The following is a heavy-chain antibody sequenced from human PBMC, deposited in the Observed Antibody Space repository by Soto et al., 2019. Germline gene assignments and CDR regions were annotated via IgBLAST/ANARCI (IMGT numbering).Heavy chain of an antibody. Sequence: QVQLVQSGAEVKKPGSSVKVSCKASGGTFSSYAISWVRQAPGQGLEWMGGIIPIFGTANYAQKFQGRVTITADESTSTAYVERSSLRSEDTAVYYCAILQQPDPRYYYGMDVWGQGTTVTVSS. V-gene: IGHV1-69*01. CDR2: IIPIFGTA. D-gene: IGHD6-13*01. J-gene: IGHJ6*02. CDR3: AILQQPDPRYYYGMDV. CDR1: GGTFSSYA.